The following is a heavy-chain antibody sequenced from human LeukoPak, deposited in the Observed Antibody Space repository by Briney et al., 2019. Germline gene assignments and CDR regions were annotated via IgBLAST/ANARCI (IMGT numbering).Heavy chain of an antibody. CDR3: ARWYSNNWHLGY. J-gene: IGHJ4*02. Sequence: GGSLRLSCAVSGFTFSSYAMSWVRQAPNKGLEWVSTISGSGFSTYYADSVKGRFTISRDNSKNTLYLQMNSLRAEDTAVYYCARWYSNNWHLGYWGQGTLVTVSS. V-gene: IGHV3-23*01. D-gene: IGHD6-13*01. CDR1: GFTFSSYA. CDR2: ISGSGFST.